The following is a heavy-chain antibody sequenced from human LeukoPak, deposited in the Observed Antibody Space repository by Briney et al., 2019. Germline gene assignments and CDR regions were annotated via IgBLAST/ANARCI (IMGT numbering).Heavy chain of an antibody. J-gene: IGHJ4*02. CDR3: AKDGRGDILTGYLTYFDY. Sequence: GGSLRLSCAASGFTFSSYAMSWVRQAPGKGLEWVSAISGSGGSTYYADSVKGRFTISRDNSKNTLYLQMNSLRAEDTAVYYCAKDGRGDILTGYLTYFDYWGQGTLVTVSS. D-gene: IGHD3-9*01. CDR2: ISGSGGST. V-gene: IGHV3-23*01. CDR1: GFTFSSYA.